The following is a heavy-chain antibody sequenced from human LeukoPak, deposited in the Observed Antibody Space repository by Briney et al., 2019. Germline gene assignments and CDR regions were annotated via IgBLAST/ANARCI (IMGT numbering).Heavy chain of an antibody. CDR1: GFTFSNFW. CDR2: ISYDGSNK. Sequence: GGSLRLSCAASGFTFSNFWMHWVRQAPGKGLEWVAVISYDGSNKYYADSVKGRFTISRDNSKNTLYLQMNSLRAEDTAVYYCARLSHSSGYVPPFDYWGQGTLVTVSS. J-gene: IGHJ4*02. CDR3: ARLSHSSGYVPPFDY. V-gene: IGHV3-30-3*01. D-gene: IGHD3-22*01.